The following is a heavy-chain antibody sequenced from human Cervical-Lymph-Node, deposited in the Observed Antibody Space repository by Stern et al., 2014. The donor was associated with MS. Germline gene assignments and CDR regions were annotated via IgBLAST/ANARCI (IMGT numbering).Heavy chain of an antibody. J-gene: IGHJ6*02. V-gene: IGHV1-2*02. CDR3: AENMDV. CDR2: ISPKNGDT. Sequence: VQLVESGAEVKTPGASVTVSCKPSGYTFTDYYIHWLRQAPGQGPEWMGRISPKNGDTNYAPRFQGRVTMTRDTSISIVYLEVTRLRFDDTAVYYCAENMDVWGQGTTVTVSS. CDR1: GYTFTDYY.